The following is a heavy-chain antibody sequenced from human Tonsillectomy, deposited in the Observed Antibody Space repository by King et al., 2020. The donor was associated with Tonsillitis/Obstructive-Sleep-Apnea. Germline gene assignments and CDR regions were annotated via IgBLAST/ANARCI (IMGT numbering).Heavy chain of an antibody. Sequence: VQLVESGGGFVKPGGSLRLSCAASGFSISNAWMSWVRQGPVKGLEWGGRIRSKTSGGATEYAAPVQGRFTVSSDDSTNTLFLEMNSLKTEDTAVYYCTTDYNSLTDYQFDHWGQGTLVTVSS. D-gene: IGHD3-9*01. CDR1: GFSISNAW. CDR2: IRSKTSGGAT. CDR3: TTDYNSLTDYQFDH. J-gene: IGHJ4*02. V-gene: IGHV3-15*01.